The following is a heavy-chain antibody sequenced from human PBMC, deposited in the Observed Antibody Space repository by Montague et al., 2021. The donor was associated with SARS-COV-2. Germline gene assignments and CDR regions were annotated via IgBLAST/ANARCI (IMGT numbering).Heavy chain of an antibody. V-gene: IGHV4-39*07. D-gene: IGHD6-13*01. CDR2: IYYSGST. J-gene: IGHJ6*02. CDR3: ARVGRQQLVRLSGMDV. Sequence: SETLSLTCTVSGGSISSSSYYWGWIRQPPGKRLEWIESIYYSGSTXYNPSLKSRVTISVDTSKNQFSLKLSSVTAADTAVYYCARVGRQQLVRLSGMDVWGQGTTVTVSS. CDR1: GGSISSSSYY.